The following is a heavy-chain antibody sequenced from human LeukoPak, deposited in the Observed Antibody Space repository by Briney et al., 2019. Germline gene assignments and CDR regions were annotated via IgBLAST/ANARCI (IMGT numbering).Heavy chain of an antibody. J-gene: IGHJ4*02. CDR3: ARVVGAIDS. CDR1: GYTFTSYD. V-gene: IGHV1-8*03. D-gene: IGHD1-26*01. Sequence: ASVKVSCKASGYTFTSYDINWLRQATGQGLEWMGWMNPNSGYTGYAQKFQGRVTISMDTSIATVYMELSSLRPEDTAAYYCARVVGAIDSWGQGTLVTVSS. CDR2: MNPNSGYT.